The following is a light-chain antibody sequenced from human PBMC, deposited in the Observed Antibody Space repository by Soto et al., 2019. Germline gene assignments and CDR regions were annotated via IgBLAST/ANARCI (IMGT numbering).Light chain of an antibody. CDR1: SRDIGNYNY. Sequence: QSVLTQPASVSGSPGQSITISCTGTSRDIGNYNYVSWYQHHPGKAPKLMIYEVNKRPSGVPDRFSGSKSGNTASLTVSGLQAEDEADYYCSSYAGSSNVFGTGTKSPS. CDR3: SSYAGSSNV. V-gene: IGLV2-8*01. J-gene: IGLJ1*01. CDR2: EVN.